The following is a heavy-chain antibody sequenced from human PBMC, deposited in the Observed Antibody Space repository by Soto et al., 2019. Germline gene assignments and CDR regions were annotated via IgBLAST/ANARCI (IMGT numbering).Heavy chain of an antibody. D-gene: IGHD5-12*01. CDR3: ANEVDVAFSSLQYGMDV. CDR1: GGTFSSYA. J-gene: IGHJ6*02. CDR2: IIPIFGTA. V-gene: IGHV1-69*13. Sequence: SVKVSCKASGGTFSSYAISWVRQAPGQGLEWMGGIIPIFGTANYAQKFQGRVTITADESTSTAYMELNSLKFEDTAVYVCANEVDVAFSSLQYGMDVWGQGTTVTVSS.